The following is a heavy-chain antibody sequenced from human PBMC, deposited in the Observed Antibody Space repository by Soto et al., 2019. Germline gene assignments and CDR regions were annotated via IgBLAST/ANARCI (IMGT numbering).Heavy chain of an antibody. J-gene: IGHJ4*02. V-gene: IGHV3-21*01. D-gene: IGHD1-26*01. Sequence: GGSLRLSCAASGFTFSSYSMNWVRQAPGKGLEWVSSISSSSSYIYYADSVKGRFTISRDNAKNSLYLQMNSLRAEDTAVYYCAREWGRVSGSADFDYWGQGTLVTVS. CDR3: AREWGRVSGSADFDY. CDR2: ISSSSSYI. CDR1: GFTFSSYS.